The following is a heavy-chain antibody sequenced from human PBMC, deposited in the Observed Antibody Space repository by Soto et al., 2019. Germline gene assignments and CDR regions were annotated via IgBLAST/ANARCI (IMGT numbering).Heavy chain of an antibody. CDR2: IYYSGST. D-gene: IGHD6-19*01. CDR3: ARYLALACTGYFDS. J-gene: IGHJ4*02. CDR1: GGSISSYY. Sequence: PSETLSLTCTVSGGSISSYYWSWIRQPPGKGLEWIGYIYYSGSTNYNPSLKSRVTISVDTSKNQFSLKVSSVTAADTAVYYCARYLALACTGYFDSWGQGTLVTVSS. V-gene: IGHV4-59*01.